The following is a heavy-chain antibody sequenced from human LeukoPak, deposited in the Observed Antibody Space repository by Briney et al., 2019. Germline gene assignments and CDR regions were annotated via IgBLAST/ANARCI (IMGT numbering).Heavy chain of an antibody. D-gene: IGHD1-1*01. J-gene: IGHJ4*02. Sequence: SETLSLTCTVSDGSISSYYWSWIRQPAGKGLEWIGRFYTSGSTNYNPSLKSRVTMSVDTSKNQFSLKLTSVTAADTAMYYCARDRYGGIIDYWGQGTLVTVSS. V-gene: IGHV4-4*07. CDR3: ARDRYGGIIDY. CDR2: FYTSGST. CDR1: DGSISSYY.